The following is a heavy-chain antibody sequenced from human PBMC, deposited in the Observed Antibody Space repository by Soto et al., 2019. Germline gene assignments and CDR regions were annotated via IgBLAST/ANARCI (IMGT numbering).Heavy chain of an antibody. Sequence: SETLSLTCTVSGGSISSSNYYWGWIRQSPGKGLEWIGNIYYDGNTHYNPSLKSRVTISVDTSRNQFSLKLSSVTATDTAVYYCARQPGYSYGLDYWGQGTLVTVS. CDR1: GGSISSSNYY. V-gene: IGHV4-39*01. CDR2: IYYDGNT. CDR3: ARQPGYSYGLDY. J-gene: IGHJ4*02. D-gene: IGHD5-18*01.